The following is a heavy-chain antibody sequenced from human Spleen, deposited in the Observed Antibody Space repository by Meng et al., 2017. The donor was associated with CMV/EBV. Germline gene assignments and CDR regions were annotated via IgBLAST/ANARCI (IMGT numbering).Heavy chain of an antibody. V-gene: IGHV1-2*07. J-gene: IGHJ6*02. D-gene: IGHD3-10*01. CDR1: GYTFSDYY. Sequence: ASVKVSCKASGYTFSDYYVHWVRQAPGQGLEWMGCIYPNSGDIKYLHKFRGRVTMTRDTSISTAYMELSRLRSDDTAVYYCVRDNHGFGELRQDVWGQGITVTVSS. CDR3: VRDNHGFGELRQDV. CDR2: IYPNSGDI.